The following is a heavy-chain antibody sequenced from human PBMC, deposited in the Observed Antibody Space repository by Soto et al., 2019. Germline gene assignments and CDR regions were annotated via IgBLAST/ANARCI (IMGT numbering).Heavy chain of an antibody. CDR1: GGTFSSYA. Sequence: SVKVSCKASGGTFSSYAISWVRQAPGQGLEWMGGIIPIFGTANYAQKFQGRVTITADESTSTAYMELSSLRSEDTAVYYCARDKGYCSSTSCYHFDYWGQGTLVTVSS. CDR2: IIPIFGTA. D-gene: IGHD2-2*01. CDR3: ARDKGYCSSTSCYHFDY. J-gene: IGHJ4*02. V-gene: IGHV1-69*13.